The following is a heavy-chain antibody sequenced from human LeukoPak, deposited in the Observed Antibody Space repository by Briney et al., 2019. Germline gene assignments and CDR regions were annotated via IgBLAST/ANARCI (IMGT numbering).Heavy chain of an antibody. V-gene: IGHV4-39*07. Sequence: SETLSLTCNVSGDSITSSSHYWGCIRQPPGKGLEWIGSIYYTGSTYYNPSLKSRVTISLDTSKNQFSLKLSSVTAADTAVYYCARAVAGSGYFDYWGQGTLVTVSS. CDR1: GDSITSSSHY. CDR2: IYYTGST. J-gene: IGHJ4*02. CDR3: ARAVAGSGYFDY. D-gene: IGHD6-19*01.